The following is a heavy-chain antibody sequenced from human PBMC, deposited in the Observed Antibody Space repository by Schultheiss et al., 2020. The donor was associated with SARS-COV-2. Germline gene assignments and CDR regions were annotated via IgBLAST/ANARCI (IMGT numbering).Heavy chain of an antibody. CDR1: GFTFSSYW. Sequence: GESLKISCAASGFTFSSYWMHWVRQAPGKGLVWVSRINSDGSSTSYADSVKGRFTISRDNAKNTLYLQMNSLRAEDTAVYYCAKVAYSNGWNSYLDYWGQGTPVTVSS. J-gene: IGHJ4*02. V-gene: IGHV3-74*01. D-gene: IGHD6-19*01. CDR3: AKVAYSNGWNSYLDY. CDR2: INSDGSST.